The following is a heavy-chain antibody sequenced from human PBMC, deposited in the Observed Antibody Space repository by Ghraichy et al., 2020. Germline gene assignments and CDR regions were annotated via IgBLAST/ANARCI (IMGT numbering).Heavy chain of an antibody. V-gene: IGHV3-9*01. J-gene: IGHJ4*02. CDR1: QFTFDEHA. Sequence: GGSLRLSCAASQFTFDEHAMHWVRQAPGKGLEWVSVISWNSGTIDYADSVKGRFTISRDNTKNSLYLQMNSLRPEDTALYYCAKSDGDSTFDYLGQGTLGTVSS. CDR2: ISWNSGTI. CDR3: AKSDGDSTFDY. D-gene: IGHD4-17*01.